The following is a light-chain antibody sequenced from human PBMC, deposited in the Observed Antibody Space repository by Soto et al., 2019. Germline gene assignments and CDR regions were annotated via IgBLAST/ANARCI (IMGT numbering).Light chain of an antibody. CDR1: QSISTY. CDR2: GAS. J-gene: IGKJ4*01. CDR3: QQGYSTLLS. Sequence: DIEMTQSPSSLSASVGDRVTITCRASQSISTYLNWYQQKGGKAPKLLIHGASGLPSGVPLRFKCSGIGTDFTLTISSLQPEDFATYYCQQGYSTLLSFGGGTTVELK. V-gene: IGKV1-39*01.